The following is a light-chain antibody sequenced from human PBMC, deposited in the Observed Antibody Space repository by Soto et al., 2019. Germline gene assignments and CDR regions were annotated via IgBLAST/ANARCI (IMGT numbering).Light chain of an antibody. CDR3: QQYGSSSLT. J-gene: IGKJ4*01. V-gene: IGKV3-20*01. Sequence: EIVLTQSPGTLSLSPGERATLSCRASQSISSNYLAWYQQKTGQAPRLLIYAASSRATGIPDRFSGTGSGTDFILTISRLEPEDFAVYYCQQYGSSSLTFGGGTKVDI. CDR2: AAS. CDR1: QSISSNY.